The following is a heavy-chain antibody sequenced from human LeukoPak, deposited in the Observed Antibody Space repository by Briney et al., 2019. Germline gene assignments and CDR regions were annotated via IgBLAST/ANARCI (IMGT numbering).Heavy chain of an antibody. CDR1: GGSISSHY. V-gene: IGHV4-59*11. CDR2: IYYSGST. D-gene: IGHD3-3*01. J-gene: IGHJ6*04. Sequence: SETLSLTCTVSGGSISSHYWSWIRQPPGKGLEWIGYIYYSGSTNYNPSLKSRVTISVDTSKNQFSLKLSSVTAADTAVYYCARATYAGYYDFWSGYRNMDVWGKGTTVIVSS. CDR3: ARATYAGYYDFWSGYRNMDV.